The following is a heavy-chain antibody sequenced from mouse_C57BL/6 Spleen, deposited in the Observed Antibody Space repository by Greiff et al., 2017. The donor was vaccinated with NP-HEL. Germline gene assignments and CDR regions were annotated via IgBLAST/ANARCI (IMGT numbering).Heavy chain of an antibody. CDR2: IHPNSGST. V-gene: IGHV1-64*01. Sequence: QVQLQQSGAELVKPGASVKLSCKASGYTFTSYWMHWVKQRPGQGLEWIGMIHPNSGSTNYNAKFKSKATLTVDKSSSTAYMQLSSLTSEDSAVYYCARAKENYYGSSYFYFDDWGKGTTLTASS. J-gene: IGHJ2*01. D-gene: IGHD1-1*01. CDR3: ARAKENYYGSSYFYFDD. CDR1: GYTFTSYW.